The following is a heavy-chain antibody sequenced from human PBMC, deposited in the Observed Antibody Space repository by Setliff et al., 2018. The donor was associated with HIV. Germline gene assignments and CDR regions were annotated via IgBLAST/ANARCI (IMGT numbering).Heavy chain of an antibody. D-gene: IGHD3-16*01. J-gene: IGHJ6*02. CDR2: IYYSGST. Sequence: KPSETLSLTCTVSGGSISSYYWSWIRQPPGKGLEWIGYIYYSGSTNYNPSLKSRVTISVDTSKNQFSLKLSSVTAADTAVYYCARATYYDYVWGSPGGMDVWGQGTTVTVSS. CDR1: GGSISSYY. CDR3: ARATYYDYVWGSPGGMDV. V-gene: IGHV4-59*01.